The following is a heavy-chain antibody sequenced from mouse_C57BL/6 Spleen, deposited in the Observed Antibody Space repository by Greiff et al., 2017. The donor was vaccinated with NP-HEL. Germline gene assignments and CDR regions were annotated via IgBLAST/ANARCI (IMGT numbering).Heavy chain of an antibody. CDR3: ASPYYYGSSYPFAY. CDR1: GYAFSSYW. Sequence: VQLQQSGAELVKPGASVKISCKASGYAFSSYWMNWVKQRPGKGLEWIGQIYPGDGDTNYNGKFKGKATLTADKSSSTAYMQLSSLTSEDSAVYFCASPYYYGSSYPFAYWGQGTLVTVSA. CDR2: IYPGDGDT. J-gene: IGHJ3*01. V-gene: IGHV1-80*01. D-gene: IGHD1-1*01.